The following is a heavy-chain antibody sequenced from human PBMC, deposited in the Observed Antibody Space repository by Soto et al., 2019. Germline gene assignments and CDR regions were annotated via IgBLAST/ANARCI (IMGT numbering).Heavy chain of an antibody. D-gene: IGHD2-21*02. Sequence: GSLRLSCAASGFTFSSYGMHWVRQAPGKGLEWVAVISYDGSNKYYADSVKGRFTISRDNSKNTLYLQMNSLRAEDTAVYYCAKVKGRAYCGGDCYSTDYFDYWGQGTLVTVSS. J-gene: IGHJ4*02. V-gene: IGHV3-30*18. CDR1: GFTFSSYG. CDR2: ISYDGSNK. CDR3: AKVKGRAYCGGDCYSTDYFDY.